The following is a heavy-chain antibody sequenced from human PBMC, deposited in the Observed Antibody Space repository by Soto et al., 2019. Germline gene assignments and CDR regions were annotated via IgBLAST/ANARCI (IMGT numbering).Heavy chain of an antibody. CDR3: ARTILTGSYYLDY. D-gene: IGHD3-9*01. Sequence: ASVKVSCKASGSTFNDYYMHWVRQAPGQGLEWMGRINPNNGDTDYAQKFQGWVTMTRDTSSNTAYMELSRLRSNDTAVYYCARTILTGSYYLDYWGQGTLVTVSS. V-gene: IGHV1-2*04. J-gene: IGHJ4*02. CDR2: INPNNGDT. CDR1: GSTFNDYY.